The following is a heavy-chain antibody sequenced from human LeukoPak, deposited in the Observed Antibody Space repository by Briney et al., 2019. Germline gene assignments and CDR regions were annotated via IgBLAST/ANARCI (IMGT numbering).Heavy chain of an antibody. CDR1: GGSISSGGYY. CDR3: ARIFGSGSFWSYFDC. V-gene: IGHV4-31*03. CDR2: IYYSENT. J-gene: IGHJ4*02. Sequence: SETLSLTCTVSGGSISSGGYYWSWIRQPPGKGLEWIGYIYYSENTYYNPSLKSRITISVDTSKNQFSLKLSSVTAADTAVYYCARIFGSGSFWSYFDCWGQGTLVTVSS. D-gene: IGHD3-10*01.